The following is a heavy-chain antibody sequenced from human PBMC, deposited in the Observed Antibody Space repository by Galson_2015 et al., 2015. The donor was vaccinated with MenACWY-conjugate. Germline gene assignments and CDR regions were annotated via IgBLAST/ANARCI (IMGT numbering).Heavy chain of an antibody. CDR1: GFTFSSYT. CDR2: MSYDGSSQ. Sequence: SLRLSCAASGFTFSSYTMHWVRQTPGKGLEWVALMSYDGSSQYYADSLKGRLTISRDNSKSTLYLQMDSLRAEDTAVYYCARGLIGYSSGPLDFWGQGALVTVSS. D-gene: IGHD6-19*01. J-gene: IGHJ4*02. CDR3: ARGLIGYSSGPLDF. V-gene: IGHV3-30*01.